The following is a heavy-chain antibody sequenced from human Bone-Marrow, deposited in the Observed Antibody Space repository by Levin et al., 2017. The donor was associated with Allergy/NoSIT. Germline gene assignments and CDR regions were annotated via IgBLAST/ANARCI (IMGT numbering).Heavy chain of an antibody. V-gene: IGHV4-34*01. CDR1: GGSFSGYY. CDR3: ARVSGGVDFWSGYYKVEYYYYYMDV. J-gene: IGHJ6*03. CDR2: INHSGST. Sequence: PSETLSLTCAVYGGSFSGYYWSWIRQPPGKGLEWIGEINHSGSTNYNPSLKSRVTISVDTSKNQFSLKLSSVTAADTAVYYCARVSGGVDFWSGYYKVEYYYYYMDVWGKGTTVTVSS. D-gene: IGHD3-3*01.